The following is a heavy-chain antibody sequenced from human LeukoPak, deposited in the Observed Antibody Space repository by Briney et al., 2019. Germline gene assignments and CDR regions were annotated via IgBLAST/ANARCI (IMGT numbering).Heavy chain of an antibody. CDR3: ARVVPSSGHYGMDV. V-gene: IGHV1-8*01. CDR1: GYTFTSYD. D-gene: IGHD3-22*01. CDR2: MNPNSGNT. J-gene: IGHJ6*02. Sequence: ASVKVSCKASGYTFTSYDINWVRQATGQGLEWMGWMNPNSGNTGYAQKFQGRVTMTRNTSISTAYMELSSLRSEDTAVYYCARVVPSSGHYGMDVWGQGTTVTVSS.